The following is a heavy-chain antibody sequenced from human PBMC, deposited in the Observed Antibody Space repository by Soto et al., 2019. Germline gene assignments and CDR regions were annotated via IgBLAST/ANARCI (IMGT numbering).Heavy chain of an antibody. CDR2: INPNSGGT. D-gene: IGHD6-13*01. Sequence: VASVKVSCKASGYTFTGYYMHWVRQAPGQGLEWMGWINPNSGGTNYAQKFQGRVTMTRDTSISTAYMELSRLRSDDTAVYYCARGIAAAGLHYYYGMDVWGQGNTVTVSS. J-gene: IGHJ6*02. V-gene: IGHV1-2*02. CDR1: GYTFTGYY. CDR3: ARGIAAAGLHYYYGMDV.